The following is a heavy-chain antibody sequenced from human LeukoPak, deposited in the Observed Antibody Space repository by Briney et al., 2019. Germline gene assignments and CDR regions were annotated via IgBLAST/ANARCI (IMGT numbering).Heavy chain of an antibody. V-gene: IGHV4-59*08. CDR3: ASRERRDGYNYYDY. Sequence: SQTLSLTRSVSGGSISSQYWSWIRQPPRNGLEWIGYIYYRGSTNYNPSLKSRVTLSVDTSKNQFSLKLSSVTAADTAVYYCASRERRDGYNYYDYWGQGTLVTVSS. J-gene: IGHJ4*02. CDR1: GGSISSQY. CDR2: IYYRGST. D-gene: IGHD5-24*01.